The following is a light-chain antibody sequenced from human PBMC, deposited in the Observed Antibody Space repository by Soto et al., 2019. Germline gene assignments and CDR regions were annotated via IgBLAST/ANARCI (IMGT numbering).Light chain of an antibody. Sequence: EIVWTQSPATLSLSPGERATLSCRASQSLSSIYLAWYQQKPGQAPRLLIYRTYSRATGIPDRFSGSESETDFPLTISRLEPDDSAVYYCQPYGSSPRTFGPGTKVDIK. V-gene: IGKV3-20*01. CDR1: QSLSSIY. J-gene: IGKJ1*01. CDR2: RTY. CDR3: QPYGSSPRT.